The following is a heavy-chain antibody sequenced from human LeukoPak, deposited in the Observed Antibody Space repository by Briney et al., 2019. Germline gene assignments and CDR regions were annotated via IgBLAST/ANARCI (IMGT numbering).Heavy chain of an antibody. CDR3: ARDRGGDGINYYFDY. CDR2: ISSSSSYI. CDR1: GFTFSSYS. V-gene: IGHV3-21*01. Sequence: VKPGGSLRLSCAASGFTFSSYSMNWVRQAPGKGLEWVSSISSSSSYIYYADSVKGRFTISRDNAKNSLYLQMNSLRAEDTAVYYCARDRGGDGINYYFDYWGQGTLVTVSS. J-gene: IGHJ4*02. D-gene: IGHD5-24*01.